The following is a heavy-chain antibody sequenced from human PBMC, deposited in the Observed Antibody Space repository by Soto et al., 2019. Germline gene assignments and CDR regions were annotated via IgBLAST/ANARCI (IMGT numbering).Heavy chain of an antibody. D-gene: IGHD3-10*01. CDR2: IRSKLAGGTM. CDR1: GFTFGDYS. V-gene: IGHV3-49*03. Sequence: GGSLRLSCTASGFTFGDYSMTWFRRTPGKGLEWVGFIRSKLAGGTMEYAASVRGRFTISRDDSKSIAYLQMDSLKTEDTAVYYCARARVRPDFWGQGTLVTVSS. J-gene: IGHJ4*02. CDR3: ARARVRPDF.